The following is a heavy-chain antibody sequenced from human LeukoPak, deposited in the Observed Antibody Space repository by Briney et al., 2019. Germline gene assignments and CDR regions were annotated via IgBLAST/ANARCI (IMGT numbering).Heavy chain of an antibody. CDR3: AREGNYYDSSGGGFDY. Sequence: SETLSLTCTVSGGSISSYYWSWIRQPPGKGLEWIGYIYYSGSTNYNPSLKSRVTISVDTSKNQFSLKLSSVTAADTAVYYCAREGNYYDSSGGGFDYWGQGTLVTVSS. CDR1: GGSISSYY. CDR2: IYYSGST. J-gene: IGHJ4*02. D-gene: IGHD3-22*01. V-gene: IGHV4-59*01.